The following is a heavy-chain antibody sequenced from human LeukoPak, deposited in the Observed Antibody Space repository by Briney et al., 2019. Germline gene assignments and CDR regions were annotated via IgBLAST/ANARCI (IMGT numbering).Heavy chain of an antibody. Sequence: PGGSLRLSCAASGFTFSNYAMNWVRQAPGKGLEWVSTISGSGGNTYYADSVKGRFTMSRDNSKNTVSLQMNSLRAEDTAVYYCANGYTYGQNWGQGTLVTVFS. CDR3: ANGYTYGQN. D-gene: IGHD5-18*01. CDR2: ISGSGGNT. CDR1: GFTFSNYA. J-gene: IGHJ4*02. V-gene: IGHV3-23*01.